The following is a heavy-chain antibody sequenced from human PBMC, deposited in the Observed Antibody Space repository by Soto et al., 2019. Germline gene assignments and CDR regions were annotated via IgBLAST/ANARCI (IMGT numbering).Heavy chain of an antibody. Sequence: PGESLKISCKGSGYSFTSYWISWVRQMPGKGLEWMGRIDPSDSYTNYSPSFQGHVTISADKSISTAYLQWSSLKASDTAMYYCASSKILTGYYRYGMDVWGQGTTVTVSS. D-gene: IGHD3-9*01. CDR1: GYSFTSYW. CDR2: IDPSDSYT. V-gene: IGHV5-10-1*01. J-gene: IGHJ6*02. CDR3: ASSKILTGYYRYGMDV.